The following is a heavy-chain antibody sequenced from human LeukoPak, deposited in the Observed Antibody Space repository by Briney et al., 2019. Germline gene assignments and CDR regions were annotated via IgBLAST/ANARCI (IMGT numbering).Heavy chain of an antibody. CDR3: ARGVVPAAMVDY. D-gene: IGHD2-2*01. Sequence: SETLSLTCAVYGGSFSGYYWSWIRQPPGKGLEWIGEINHSGSTNYNPSLKSRVTISVDTSKNQFSLKLSSVTAADTAVYYCARGVVPAAMVDYWGQGTLVTVSS. CDR2: INHSGST. V-gene: IGHV4-34*01. CDR1: GGSFSGYY. J-gene: IGHJ4*02.